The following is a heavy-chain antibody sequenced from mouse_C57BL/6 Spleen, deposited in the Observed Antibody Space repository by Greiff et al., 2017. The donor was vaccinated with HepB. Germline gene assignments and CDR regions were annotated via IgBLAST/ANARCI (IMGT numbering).Heavy chain of an antibody. Sequence: EVQLVESGGGLVQPGGSLKLSCAASGFTFSDYYMYWVRQTPEKRLEWVAYISNGGGSTYYPDTVKGRFTISRDNAKNTLYLQMSRLKSEDTAMYYCAIRYYGSSSLYAMDYWGQGTSVTVSS. CDR1: GFTFSDYY. V-gene: IGHV5-12*01. CDR3: AIRYYGSSSLYAMDY. CDR2: ISNGGGST. D-gene: IGHD1-1*01. J-gene: IGHJ4*01.